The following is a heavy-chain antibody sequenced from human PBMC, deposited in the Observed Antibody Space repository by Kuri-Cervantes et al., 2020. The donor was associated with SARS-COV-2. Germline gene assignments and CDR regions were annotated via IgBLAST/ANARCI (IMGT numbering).Heavy chain of an antibody. CDR1: GFTFSSYW. J-gene: IGHJ3*02. CDR2: IKQDGSEK. V-gene: IGHV3-7*05. CDR3: ARGLGTADAFDI. Sequence: GGSLRLSCAASGFTFSSYWMSWVRQAPGKGLEWVANIKQDGSEKYYVDSVKGRFTISRDNAKNSLYLQMNGLRAEDTAVYYWARGLGTADAFDIWGQGTMVTVSS. D-gene: IGHD1-1*01.